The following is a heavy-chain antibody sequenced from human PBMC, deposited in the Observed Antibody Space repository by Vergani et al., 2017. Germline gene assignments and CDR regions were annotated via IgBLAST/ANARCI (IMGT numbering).Heavy chain of an antibody. Sequence: EVQLLESGGGLVQPGGSLRLSCAASGFTFSSYAMHWVRQAPGKGLEYVSAISSNGGSTYYADSVKGRFTISRDNSKNTLYLQMGSLRAEGMAVYYCARGTNYDILTGPGAFDIWGQGTMVTVSS. J-gene: IGHJ3*02. V-gene: IGHV3-64*07. CDR2: ISSNGGST. CDR3: ARGTNYDILTGPGAFDI. D-gene: IGHD3-9*01. CDR1: GFTFSSYA.